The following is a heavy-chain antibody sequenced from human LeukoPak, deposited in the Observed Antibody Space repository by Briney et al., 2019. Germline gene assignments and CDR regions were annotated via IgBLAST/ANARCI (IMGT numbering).Heavy chain of an antibody. V-gene: IGHV1-18*01. CDR1: GYTFINYN. CDR3: ARDGVFSGAYALGY. J-gene: IGHJ4*02. Sequence: GASVKVSFKASGYTFINYNINWVRQAPGQGLEWMGWISTYNGDTNSAQRLQGRVTMTTDTSTSTAYMELRSLRSDDTAVYYCARDGVFSGAYALGYWGQGTLVTVSS. CDR2: ISTYNGDT. D-gene: IGHD3-16*01.